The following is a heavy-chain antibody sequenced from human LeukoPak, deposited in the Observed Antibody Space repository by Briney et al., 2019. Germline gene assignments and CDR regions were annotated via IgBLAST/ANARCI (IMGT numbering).Heavy chain of an antibody. CDR2: ISYDGSNK. V-gene: IGHV3-30*03. Sequence: GGSLRLSCAASGFTFSSYGMHWVRQAPRKGLEWVAVISYDGSNKYYADSVKGRFTISRDNSKNTLYLQMNSLRAEDTAVYYCATVVVVSHFDYWGQGTLVTVSS. J-gene: IGHJ4*02. CDR1: GFTFSSYG. D-gene: IGHD2-15*01. CDR3: ATVVVVSHFDY.